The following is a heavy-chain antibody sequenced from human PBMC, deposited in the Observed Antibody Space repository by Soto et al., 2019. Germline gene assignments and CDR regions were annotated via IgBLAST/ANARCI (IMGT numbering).Heavy chain of an antibody. Sequence: SETLSLTCTVSGGSISSGGYYWSWIRQHPGKGLEWIGYIYYSGSTYYNPSLKSRVTISVDTSKNQFSLKLSSVTAADTAVYYCARASEDTAMADYYYYGMDVWGQGTTVTVSS. CDR2: IYYSGST. V-gene: IGHV4-31*03. J-gene: IGHJ6*02. CDR1: GGSISSGGYY. D-gene: IGHD5-18*01. CDR3: ARASEDTAMADYYYYGMDV.